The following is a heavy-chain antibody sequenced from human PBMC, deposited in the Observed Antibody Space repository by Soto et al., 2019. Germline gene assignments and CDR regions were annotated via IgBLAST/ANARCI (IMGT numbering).Heavy chain of an antibody. CDR1: GFTLSSYW. J-gene: IGHJ3*02. D-gene: IGHD6-19*01. V-gene: IGHV3-7*01. CDR3: ARVHSSGWTDAFDI. Sequence: EVQLVESGGGLVQPGGSLRLSCAASGFTLSSYWMSWVRQAPGKGLEWVANIKQDGSEKYYVDSVKGRFTISRDNAKNSLYLQMNSLRAEDTAVYYCARVHSSGWTDAFDIWGQGTMVTVSS. CDR2: IKQDGSEK.